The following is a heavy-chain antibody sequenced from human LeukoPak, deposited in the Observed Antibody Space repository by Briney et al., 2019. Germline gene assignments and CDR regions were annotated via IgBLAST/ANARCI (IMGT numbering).Heavy chain of an antibody. CDR1: GFTFSSYG. V-gene: IGHV3-30*02. CDR3: ATPRGSVTAIDYFDY. J-gene: IGHJ4*02. D-gene: IGHD2-21*02. Sequence: GGSLRLSCAASGFTFSSYGMRWVRQAPGKGLEWVAFIRYDGSNKYYADSVKGRFTISRDNSKNTLYLQMNSLRAEDTAVYYCATPRGSVTAIDYFDYWGQGTLVTVSS. CDR2: IRYDGSNK.